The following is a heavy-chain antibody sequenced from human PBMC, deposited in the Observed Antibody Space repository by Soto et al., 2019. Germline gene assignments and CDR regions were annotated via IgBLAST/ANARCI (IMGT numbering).Heavy chain of an antibody. D-gene: IGHD6-19*01. Sequence: PSETLSLTSTVSGGSVSSGSYYWSWIRQPPGKGLEWIGYIYYSGSTNYNPSLKSRVTISVDTSKNQFSLKLSSVTAADTAVYYCARTYGIAVAALYFDYWGQGTLVTVSS. CDR2: IYYSGST. CDR3: ARTYGIAVAALYFDY. J-gene: IGHJ4*02. V-gene: IGHV4-61*01. CDR1: GGSVSSGSYY.